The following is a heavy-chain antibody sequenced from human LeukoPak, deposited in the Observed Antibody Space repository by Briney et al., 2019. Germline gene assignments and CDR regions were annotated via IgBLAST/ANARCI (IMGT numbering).Heavy chain of an antibody. Sequence: GGSLRLSCAASAFTFSNYWMNWVRQAPGKGLEWVSSISRSSSYIYYADSVKGRFTISRDNAKNSLYLQMNILRAEDTAVYYCTRVYYYLLTGYSRDFDYWGQGTLVTVSS. CDR1: AFTFSNYW. V-gene: IGHV3-21*01. CDR3: TRVYYYLLTGYSRDFDY. J-gene: IGHJ4*02. CDR2: ISRSSSYI. D-gene: IGHD3-9*01.